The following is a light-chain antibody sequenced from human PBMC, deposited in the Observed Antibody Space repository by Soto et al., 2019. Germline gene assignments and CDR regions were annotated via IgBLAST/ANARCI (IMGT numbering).Light chain of an antibody. CDR2: GAS. Sequence: EIVLTQSPDTLSLSPGERATLSCRASQSVSNSYLAWYQQKPGQAPRLLIYGASGRATGIPDRFSGGESGTDFPLTISRLEPEDFAVYYCQQYGSPPLTFGPGTKVDIK. J-gene: IGKJ3*01. CDR3: QQYGSPPLT. V-gene: IGKV3-20*01. CDR1: QSVSNSY.